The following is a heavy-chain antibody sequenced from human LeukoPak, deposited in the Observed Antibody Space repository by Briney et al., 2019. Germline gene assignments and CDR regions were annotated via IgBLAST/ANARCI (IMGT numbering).Heavy chain of an antibody. J-gene: IGHJ4*02. V-gene: IGHV4-59*01. Sequence: PSETLSLTCTVSGGSISSYYWSWIRQPPGKGLEWIGYIYYSGSTNYNPSLKSRVTISVDTSKNQFSLKLSSVTAADTAVYYCARSDYGGXSELYDWGQGTLVTVSS. CDR2: IYYSGST. CDR3: ARSDYGGXSELYD. D-gene: IGHD4-23*01. CDR1: GGSISSYY.